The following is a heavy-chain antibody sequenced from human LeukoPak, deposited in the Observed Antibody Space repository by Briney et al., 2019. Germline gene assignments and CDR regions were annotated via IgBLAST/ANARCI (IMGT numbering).Heavy chain of an antibody. D-gene: IGHD3-10*01. CDR2: ISDDGTYK. CDR3: LRSSVLRGVKGNFFDN. J-gene: IGHJ4*02. CDR1: GFTFSSYA. V-gene: IGHV3-30-3*01. Sequence: PGGSLRLSCAASGFTFSSYAMSWVRQAPGKGLEWVAVISDDGTYKNSADSVKGRFTISRDNSKNTLYLQMNSLRAEDTAVYYCLRSSVLRGVKGNFFDNWGQGTLVTVSS.